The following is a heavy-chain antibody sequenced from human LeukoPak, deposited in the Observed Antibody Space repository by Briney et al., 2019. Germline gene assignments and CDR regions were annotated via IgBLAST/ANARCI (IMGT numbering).Heavy chain of an antibody. Sequence: PGGSLRLSCAASGFTFSSYGMHWVRQAPGKGLEWVAFIRYDGSNKYYADSVKGRFTISRDNSKNTLYLQINSPRAEDTAVYYCAKDLWLTSRLPYNWFDPWGQGTLVIVSS. D-gene: IGHD6-19*01. J-gene: IGHJ5*02. CDR1: GFTFSSYG. CDR2: IRYDGSNK. CDR3: AKDLWLTSRLPYNWFDP. V-gene: IGHV3-30*02.